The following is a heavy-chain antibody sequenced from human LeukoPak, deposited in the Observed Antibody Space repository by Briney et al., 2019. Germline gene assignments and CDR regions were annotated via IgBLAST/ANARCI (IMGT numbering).Heavy chain of an antibody. D-gene: IGHD2-15*01. J-gene: IGHJ3*02. CDR1: GYTFTSYG. V-gene: IGHV1-69*13. CDR3: ARRYCSGGSCYLPDSFDI. Sequence: GASVKVSCKASGYTFTSYGISWVRQAPGQGLEWMGGIIPIFGTANYAQKFQGRVTITADESTSTAYMELSSLRSEDTAVYYCARRYCSGGSCYLPDSFDIWGQGTMVTVSS. CDR2: IIPIFGTA.